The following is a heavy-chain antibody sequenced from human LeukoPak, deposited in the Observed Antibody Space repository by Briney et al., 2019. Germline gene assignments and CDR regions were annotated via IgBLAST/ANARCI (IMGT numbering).Heavy chain of an antibody. D-gene: IGHD6-13*01. J-gene: IGHJ4*02. CDR3: AKSGPSSSSWPSYFFDY. CDR2: ISGTGDST. V-gene: IGHV3-23*01. Sequence: PGGSLRLSCAASGFTFSSYAMGWARQAPGKGLEWVSCISGTGDSTFYGDSVKGRFTISRDNSKNTLYLQMNSLGAEDTAIYYCAKSGPSSSSWPSYFFDYWGQGTLVTVSS. CDR1: GFTFSSYA.